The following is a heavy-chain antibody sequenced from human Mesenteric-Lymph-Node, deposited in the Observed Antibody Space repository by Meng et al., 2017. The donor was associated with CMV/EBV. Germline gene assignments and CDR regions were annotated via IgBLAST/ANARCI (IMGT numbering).Heavy chain of an antibody. CDR1: GFSFSSHW. V-gene: IGHV3-74*01. CDR2: INSDGSST. J-gene: IGHJ6*02. D-gene: IGHD5-18*01. Sequence: GESLKISCAASGFSFSSHWMHWVRQPPGKGLVWVSRINSDGSSTSYADSVKGRFTISRDNAKNTLYLQMNSLRAEDTAVYYCAREAEYSYGFYGMDVWGQGTTVTVSS. CDR3: AREAEYSYGFYGMDV.